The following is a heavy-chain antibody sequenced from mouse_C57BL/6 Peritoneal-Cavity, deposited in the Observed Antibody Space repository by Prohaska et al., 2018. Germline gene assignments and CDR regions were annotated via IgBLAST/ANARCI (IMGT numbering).Heavy chain of an antibody. CDR3: AFQANYGTDFDV. Sequence: GAELVRPGASVKLSCKASGYTFTAYYINWVKQRPGQGPEWIARIYPGSGNTYYNEKFKGKATLTAEKSSSTAYMQLSSLTSEDSAVYFCAFQANYGTDFDVWGTGTTVTVS. CDR1: GYTFTAYY. CDR2: IYPGSGNT. J-gene: IGHJ1*03. V-gene: IGHV1-76*01. D-gene: IGHD1-1*01.